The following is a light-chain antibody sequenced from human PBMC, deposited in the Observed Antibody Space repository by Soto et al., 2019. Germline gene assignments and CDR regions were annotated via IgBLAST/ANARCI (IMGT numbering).Light chain of an antibody. CDR3: QHYSYRT. CDR2: GAA. Sequence: EIVLTQSPGTLSLSPGERATLSCRSSRSFSSSYLAWYPQKPRQAPRLLIYGAASRAPGMPDRCSGSGYGTDFTLTIRSLEPEDYAVYYCQHYSYRTSGQGTKVDIK. CDR1: RSFSSSY. J-gene: IGKJ1*01. V-gene: IGKV3-20*01.